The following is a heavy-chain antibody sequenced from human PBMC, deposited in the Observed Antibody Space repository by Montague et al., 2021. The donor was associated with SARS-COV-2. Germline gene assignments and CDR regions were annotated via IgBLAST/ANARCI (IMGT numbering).Heavy chain of an antibody. CDR1: KGSINNYY. J-gene: IGHJ5*02. CDR2: IYYRGST. V-gene: IGHV4-59*01. Sequence: SETLSLTCTVSKGSINNYYWSWVRQPPGKRLEWIGYIYYRGSTNYNPSLESRVTMSIDTSKNQFSLKLRSVTAADTAVYFCAREGLHNWFDPWGQGTLVIVSS. CDR3: AREGLHNWFDP.